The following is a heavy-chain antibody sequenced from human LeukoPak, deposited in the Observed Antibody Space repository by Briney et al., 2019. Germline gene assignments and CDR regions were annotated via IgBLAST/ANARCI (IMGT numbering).Heavy chain of an antibody. Sequence: ASVKVSCKASGYTFIGYYLHWVRQAPGQGLEWMGWINPTSGGTNYAQKFQDRVTMTRDTSINTAYMELSRLTSDDTAVYYCARLVGLSSTASYWGQGTLVIVSS. D-gene: IGHD5/OR15-5a*01. V-gene: IGHV1-2*02. CDR1: GYTFIGYY. CDR3: ARLVGLSSTASY. CDR2: INPTSGGT. J-gene: IGHJ4*02.